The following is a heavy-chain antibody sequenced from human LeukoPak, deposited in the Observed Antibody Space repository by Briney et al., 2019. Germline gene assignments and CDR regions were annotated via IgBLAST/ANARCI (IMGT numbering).Heavy chain of an antibody. Sequence: PSETLSLTCTVSGGSISSYYWSWIRQPPGKGLEWIGYIYYSGSTYYNPSLKSRVTISVDTSKNQFSLKLSSVTAADTAVYYCARSSYPKGMDVWGQGTTVTVSS. CDR2: IYYSGST. J-gene: IGHJ6*02. V-gene: IGHV4-59*06. CDR1: GGSISSYY. CDR3: ARSSYPKGMDV.